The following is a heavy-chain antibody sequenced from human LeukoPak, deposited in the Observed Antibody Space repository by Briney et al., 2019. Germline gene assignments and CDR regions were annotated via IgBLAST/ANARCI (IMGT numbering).Heavy chain of an antibody. V-gene: IGHV3-23*01. CDR2: ISGSGGST. D-gene: IGHD3-22*01. Sequence: PGGSLRLSCAASGFTFSSYAMSWVRQAPGKGLEWVSAISGSGGSTYYADSVKGRFTISRDNSKNTLYLQMNSLRAEDTAVYYCARGGTYYYDSSGYFTPHPIDYWGQGTLVTVSS. CDR3: ARGGTYYYDSSGYFTPHPIDY. CDR1: GFTFSSYA. J-gene: IGHJ4*02.